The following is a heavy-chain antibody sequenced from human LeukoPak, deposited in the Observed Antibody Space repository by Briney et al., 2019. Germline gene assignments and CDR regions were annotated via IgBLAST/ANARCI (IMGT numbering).Heavy chain of an antibody. V-gene: IGHV3-23*01. CDR3: AKSRSTSNNWSEP. CDR1: GFPFSTDA. CDR2: ISGSGTST. D-gene: IGHD2-2*01. J-gene: IGHJ5*02. Sequence: GGSLRLSCAASGFPFSTDAMNWVRQAPGKGLEWVSGISGSGTSTSYADSVKGRFTISRDNSKNTLYLQMNSLTAEDTAVYYCAKSRSTSNNWSEPWGQGTLVTVSS.